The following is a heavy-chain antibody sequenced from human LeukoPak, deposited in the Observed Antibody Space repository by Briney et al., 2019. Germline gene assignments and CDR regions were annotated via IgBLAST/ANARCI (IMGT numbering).Heavy chain of an antibody. CDR2: INPSGGST. J-gene: IGHJ4*02. CDR1: GYTFTSYY. D-gene: IGHD3-10*01. CDR3: ARGSGSGSYYVPTDY. Sequence: ASMKVSCKASGYTFTSYYIHWVRQAPGQGLEWMGVINPSGGSTTYAQKFQGRVTMTGDTSTSTVYMELISLRYEDTAVYYCARGSGSGSYYVPTDYWGQGSQVTVSS. V-gene: IGHV1-46*01.